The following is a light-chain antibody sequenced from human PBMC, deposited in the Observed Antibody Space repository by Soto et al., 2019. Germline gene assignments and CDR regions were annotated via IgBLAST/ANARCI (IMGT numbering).Light chain of an antibody. V-gene: IGKV3-20*01. CDR2: GAS. Sequence: EIVLTQSPGTLSLSPGERATLSCRASQSVSSSSLAWYQQKPGQAPRFLIYGASTRATGIPDRFSGTGSGTDFTLTISRLEPEDFAVYYCQQYGISPTTFGHGTKVDSK. CDR1: QSVSSSS. CDR3: QQYGISPTT. J-gene: IGKJ1*01.